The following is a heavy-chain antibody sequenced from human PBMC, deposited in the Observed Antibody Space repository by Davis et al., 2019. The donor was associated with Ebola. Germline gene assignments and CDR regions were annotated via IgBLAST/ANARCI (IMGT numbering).Heavy chain of an antibody. CDR2: IYYSGST. Sequence: SETLSLTCTVSGGSISSSSYYWGWIRQPPGKGLEWIGYIYYSGSTNYNPSLKSRVTISVDTSKNQFSLKLSSATAADTAVYYCARDGDYRGTYFDYWGQGTLVTVSS. D-gene: IGHD4-17*01. V-gene: IGHV4-61*05. CDR1: GGSISSSSYY. CDR3: ARDGDYRGTYFDY. J-gene: IGHJ4*02.